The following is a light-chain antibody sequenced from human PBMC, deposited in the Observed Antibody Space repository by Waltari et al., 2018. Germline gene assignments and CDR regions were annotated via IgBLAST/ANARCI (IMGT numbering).Light chain of an antibody. J-gene: IGLJ1*01. Sequence: SYVLTQPPSVSVAPGKTATIPCGGDNIGGKSVHWYQQKPGQAPVLGVYNDNDRPSGIPERCAGSNSGNTATLTISRVEVGDEADYYCQLWDIGSDHKVFGSGTKVIVL. CDR3: QLWDIGSDHKV. CDR2: NDN. CDR1: NIGGKS. V-gene: IGLV3-21*03.